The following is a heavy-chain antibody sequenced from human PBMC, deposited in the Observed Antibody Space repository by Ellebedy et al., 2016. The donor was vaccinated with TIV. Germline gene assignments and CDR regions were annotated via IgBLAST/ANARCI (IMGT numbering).Heavy chain of an antibody. CDR2: ITYNGATT. D-gene: IGHD2-15*01. CDR3: VKGCGGSCLHYFDF. Sequence: GESLKISCSASGFTFSGYAMHWVRQSPGKGLEYVSTITYNGATTYYADSVKGRFTISRDNSNNTLYLQMSSLRIEDTAVYSRVKGCGGSCLHYFDFWGQGTLVTVSS. V-gene: IGHV3-64D*06. J-gene: IGHJ4*02. CDR1: GFTFSGYA.